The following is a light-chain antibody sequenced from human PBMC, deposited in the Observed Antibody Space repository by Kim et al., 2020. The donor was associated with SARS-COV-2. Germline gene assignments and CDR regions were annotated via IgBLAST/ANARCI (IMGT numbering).Light chain of an antibody. CDR2: AAS. V-gene: IGKV3-20*01. J-gene: IGKJ1*01. CDR1: QSVSSIY. Sequence: ESVLTQSPGTLSLSPGERATLSCRASQSVSSIYLAWYQQKPGQAPRLLIYAASSRATGIPDRFSGSGSGTDFTLTISRLEPEDFAVYYCQQYTSSSCTFGQGTKVDIK. CDR3: QQYTSSSCT.